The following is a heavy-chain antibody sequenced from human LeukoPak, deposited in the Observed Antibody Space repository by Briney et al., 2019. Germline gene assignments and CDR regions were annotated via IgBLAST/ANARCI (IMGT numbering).Heavy chain of an antibody. CDR1: GGSFSGYY. Sequence: SATLSLTCAVYGGSFSGYYWSWIRQPPGKGLEWIGEINHSGSTNYNPSLKGRVTISGDTSKNQFSLKLSSVTAADTAVYYCASLGTTGTTFDYWGQGTLVTVSS. CDR3: ASLGTTGTTFDY. D-gene: IGHD1-1*01. V-gene: IGHV4-34*01. CDR2: INHSGST. J-gene: IGHJ4*02.